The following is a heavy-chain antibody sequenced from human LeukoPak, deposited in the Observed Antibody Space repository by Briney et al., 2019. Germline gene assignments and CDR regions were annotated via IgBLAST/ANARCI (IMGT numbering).Heavy chain of an antibody. Sequence: GGSLALSCAASGFNFSTFGMSWVRQAPGKGLVCVSAISTSSGDKYYPHSVKGRFTISRDNAKNPLDLQMNSLRADDTAVYYCAKRSHFGVNWNHFDYWGQGTLVTVSS. D-gene: IGHD1-20*01. CDR3: AKRSHFGVNWNHFDY. CDR1: GFNFSTFG. J-gene: IGHJ4*02. CDR2: ISTSSGDK. V-gene: IGHV3-23*05.